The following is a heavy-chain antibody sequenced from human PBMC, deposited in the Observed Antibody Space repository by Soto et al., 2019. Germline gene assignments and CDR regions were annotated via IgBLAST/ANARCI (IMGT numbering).Heavy chain of an antibody. CDR2: LTDTGGST. J-gene: IGHJ4*02. V-gene: IGHV3-23*01. CDR1: TSNLKNYA. Sequence: GGSLILSCVDSTSNLKNYAMAWVRQAPGKGLEWVSALTDTGGSTYYAASVKGRFTISRDNSRNTLFLQMDRLRVDDTAVYYCAKIKGAITFLHFDTWGQGTLVTVSS. CDR3: AKIKGAITFLHFDT. D-gene: IGHD3-16*01.